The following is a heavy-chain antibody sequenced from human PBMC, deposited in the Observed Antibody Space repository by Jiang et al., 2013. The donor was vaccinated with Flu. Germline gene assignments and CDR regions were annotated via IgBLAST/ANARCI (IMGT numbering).Heavy chain of an antibody. CDR2: INHSGST. CDR1: GGSFSGYY. Sequence: LLKPSETLSLTCAVHGGSFSGYYWSWIRQPPGKGLEWIGEINHSGSTNYNPSLKSRVTISVDTSKNQFSLKLSSVTAADTAVYYCARFKVSYCSSTSCSSYNWFDPWGQGTLVTVSS. J-gene: IGHJ5*02. D-gene: IGHD2-2*01. V-gene: IGHV4-34*01. CDR3: ARFKVSYCSSTSCSSYNWFDP.